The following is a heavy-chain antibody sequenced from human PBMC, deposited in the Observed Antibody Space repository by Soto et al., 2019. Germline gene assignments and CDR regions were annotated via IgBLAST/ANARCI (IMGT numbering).Heavy chain of an antibody. Sequence: PGGSLRLCCISSGFTFRTYTMNWVRQAPGKGLEWVSGIRGFSPYTFYAESVKGRFTISRDNAKNSLYLQMNSLRAEDTAVYYCARDRGYDAHEYYYNAMDGWGQGNTVTVSS. D-gene: IGHD3-10*01. CDR1: GFTFRTYT. V-gene: IGHV3-21*01. J-gene: IGHJ6*02. CDR2: IRGFSPYT. CDR3: ARDRGYDAHEYYYNAMDG.